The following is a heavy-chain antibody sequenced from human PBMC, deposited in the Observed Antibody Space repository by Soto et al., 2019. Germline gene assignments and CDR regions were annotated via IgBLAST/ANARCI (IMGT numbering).Heavy chain of an antibody. CDR2: IYYSGST. V-gene: IGHV4-59*01. CDR1: DVSIRGYY. D-gene: IGHD6-6*01. J-gene: IGHJ4*02. CDR3: AAPPRY. Sequence: PSETLSLTCTVADVSIRGYYLSWIRQPPGKGLEWIGYIYYSGSTNYNPSLKSRVTISVDTSKNQFSLKLSSVTAADTAVYYCAAPPRYWGQGTLVTVSS.